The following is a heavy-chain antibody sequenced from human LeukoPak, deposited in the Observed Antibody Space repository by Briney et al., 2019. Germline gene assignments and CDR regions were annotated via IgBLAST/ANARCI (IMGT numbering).Heavy chain of an antibody. V-gene: IGHV3-30*02. CDR1: GVTLSLYG. J-gene: IGHJ4*02. Sequence: PGGSLSLSCAASGVTLSLYGMHCVRHAPGRGREWVACIWYDGSNKHYADSVKGRFTISRDNSKNTLYLQMNSLRTEDTALYYCAKAMSRGFAHFDYWGQGTLVTVSS. CDR3: AKAMSRGFAHFDY. CDR2: IWYDGSNK.